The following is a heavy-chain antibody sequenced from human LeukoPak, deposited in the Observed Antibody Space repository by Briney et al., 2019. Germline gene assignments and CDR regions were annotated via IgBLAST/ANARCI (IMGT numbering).Heavy chain of an antibody. J-gene: IGHJ4*02. CDR1: GGSINNGGYY. Sequence: PSETLSLTCTVSGGSINNGGYYWTWIRQHPGKGLEWIGYIYDSGSTYYNPPLKSRVTISVDTSKNQFSLKLSSVTAADTAVYYCSATSRDRPFDYWGQGTLVTVSS. CDR2: IYDSGST. V-gene: IGHV4-31*03. D-gene: IGHD6-13*01. CDR3: SATSRDRPFDY.